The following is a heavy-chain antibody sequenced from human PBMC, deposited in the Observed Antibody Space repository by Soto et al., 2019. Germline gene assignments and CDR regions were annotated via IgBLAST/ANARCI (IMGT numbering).Heavy chain of an antibody. Sequence: SETLSLTCTVSGGSISSGGYYWSWIRQHPGKGLEWIGYIYYSGSTYYNPSLKSRVTISVDTSKNQFSLKLSSVTAADTAVYYCAKTHLISPYYYGSGGYWFDPWGQGTLVTVSS. J-gene: IGHJ5*02. D-gene: IGHD3-10*01. V-gene: IGHV4-31*03. CDR1: GGSISSGGYY. CDR2: IYYSGST. CDR3: AKTHLISPYYYGSGGYWFDP.